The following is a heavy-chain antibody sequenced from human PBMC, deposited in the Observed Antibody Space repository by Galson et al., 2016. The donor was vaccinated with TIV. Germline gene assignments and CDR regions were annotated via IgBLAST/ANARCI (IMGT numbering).Heavy chain of an antibody. J-gene: IGHJ6*02. CDR1: GFTFSIFA. V-gene: IGHV3-23*01. Sequence: SLRLSCAASGFTFSIFAMTWVRQAPGMGLEWVSAISGGGGSTYYADSVKGRFTIPRDNSKTTLFLQMNSLRAEDTAVYYCTKVPSSGFSYYYGLDVWGQGTTVTVSS. CDR3: TKVPSSGFSYYYGLDV. CDR2: ISGGGGST. D-gene: IGHD3-22*01.